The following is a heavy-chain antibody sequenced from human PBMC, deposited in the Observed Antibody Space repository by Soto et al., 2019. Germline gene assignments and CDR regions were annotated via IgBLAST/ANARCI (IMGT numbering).Heavy chain of an antibody. V-gene: IGHV1-18*04. J-gene: IGHJ4*02. CDR1: GYTFTSYG. CDR2: ISAYNGNT. Sequence: EASVKVSCKASGYTFTSYGISWVRQAPGQGLEWMGWISAYNGNTNYAQKLQGRVTMTTDTSTSTAYMELRSLRSDDTAVYYCARDSVQWLVRGYYFDYWGQGTLVTVSS. CDR3: ARDSVQWLVRGYYFDY. D-gene: IGHD6-19*01.